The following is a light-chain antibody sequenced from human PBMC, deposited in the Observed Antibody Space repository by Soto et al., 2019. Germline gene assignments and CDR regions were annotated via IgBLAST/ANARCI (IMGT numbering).Light chain of an antibody. J-gene: IGKJ1*01. CDR3: QQYSNYSRT. Sequence: DIQGTQSPSTLSASSRDRVTITCAASQSISSGLAWYQQKQGKAPDLLIYAASSLESGVPSRFSGSLSGTEFTLTISSLQPDDFATYSCQQYSNYSRTFGQGTKVDIK. CDR1: QSISSG. CDR2: AAS. V-gene: IGKV1-5*01.